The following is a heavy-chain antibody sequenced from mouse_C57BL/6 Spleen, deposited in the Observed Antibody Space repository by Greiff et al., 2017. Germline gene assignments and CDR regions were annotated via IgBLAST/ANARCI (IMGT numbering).Heavy chain of an antibody. CDR3: ARDADWVGLLFAY. CDR2: SRNKANDYTT. CDR1: GFTFSDFY. J-gene: IGHJ3*01. Sequence: EVQVVESGGGLVQSGRSLRLSCATSGFTFSDFYMEWVRQAPGKGLEWIAASRNKANDYTTEYSASVKGRFIVSRDTSQSILYLQMHALRAEDTAIYYCARDADWVGLLFAYWGQGTLVTVSA. V-gene: IGHV7-1*01. D-gene: IGHD4-1*01.